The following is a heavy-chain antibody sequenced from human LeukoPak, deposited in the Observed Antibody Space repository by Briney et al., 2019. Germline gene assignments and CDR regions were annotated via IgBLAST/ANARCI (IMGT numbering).Heavy chain of an antibody. J-gene: IGHJ4*02. Sequence: GASVKVSCKTSGYTFTDYYMHWVRQAPGQGLEWMGWINTNSGATNYAQKFHGRVTMTRDTSITTAYVELSRLRSDDTAVYHCTIPPGVGTTTDYWGQGTLVTVSS. V-gene: IGHV1-2*02. CDR3: TIPPGVGTTTDY. CDR2: INTNSGAT. CDR1: GYTFTDYY. D-gene: IGHD1-26*01.